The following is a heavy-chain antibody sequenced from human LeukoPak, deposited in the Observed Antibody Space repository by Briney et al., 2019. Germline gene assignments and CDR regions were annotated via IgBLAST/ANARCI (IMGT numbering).Heavy chain of an antibody. CDR3: ARVAMTPHDAFDI. V-gene: IGHV1-18*01. CDR2: ISAYNGNT. D-gene: IGHD2-2*01. J-gene: IGHJ3*02. CDR1: GGTFSSYA. Sequence: ASVKVSCKASGGTFSSYAISWVRQAPGQGLEWMGWISAYNGNTNYAQKLQGRVTMTTDTSTSTAYMELRSLRSDDTAVYYCARVAMTPHDAFDIWGQGTMVTVSS.